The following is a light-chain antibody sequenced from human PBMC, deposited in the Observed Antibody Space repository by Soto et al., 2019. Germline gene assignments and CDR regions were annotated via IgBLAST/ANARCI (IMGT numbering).Light chain of an antibody. Sequence: QSALSQPPSTSGSPGQSVAISCTGTSSDVGGYNYVSWYQQHPGKAPKLMIYEVNNRPSGVPDRFSGSKSGNTASLTISGLLPEDEADYYCCSYAGTFTWVCGTGTKV. CDR3: CSYAGTFTWV. CDR1: SSDVGGYNY. V-gene: IGLV2-8*01. CDR2: EVN. J-gene: IGLJ1*01.